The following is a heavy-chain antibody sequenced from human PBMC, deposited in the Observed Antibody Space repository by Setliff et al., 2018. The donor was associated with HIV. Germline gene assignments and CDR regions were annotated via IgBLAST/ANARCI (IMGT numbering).Heavy chain of an antibody. Sequence: WIRQPPGKGLEWIGRIKKSSDGGKTDDASPVKGRFTISRDDSKNTLYLQMNSLKIEDTAVYFCATDNGPSYSMDIWGQGTTVTVSS. CDR3: ATDNGPSYSMDI. D-gene: IGHD2-21*01. V-gene: IGHV3-15*01. J-gene: IGHJ6*02. CDR2: IKKSSDGGKT.